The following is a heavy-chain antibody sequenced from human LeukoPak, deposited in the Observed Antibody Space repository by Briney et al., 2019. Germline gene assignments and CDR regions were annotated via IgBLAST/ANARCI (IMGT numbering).Heavy chain of an antibody. CDR3: ARVKEMATIYFDY. J-gene: IGHJ4*02. CDR1: GFTFSSYS. V-gene: IGHV3-21*04. CDR2: ISSSSSYI. D-gene: IGHD5-24*01. Sequence: KPGGSLRLSCAASGFTFSSYSMNWVRQAPGKGLEWVSSISSSSSYIYYADSVKGRFTISRDNAKNSLYLQMNSLRAEDTAVYYCARVKEMATIYFDYWGQGTLVTVSS.